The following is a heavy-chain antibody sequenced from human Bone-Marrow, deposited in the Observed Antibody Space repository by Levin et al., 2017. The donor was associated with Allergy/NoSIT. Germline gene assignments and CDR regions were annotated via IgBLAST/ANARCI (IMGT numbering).Heavy chain of an antibody. CDR2: IYYRGDT. CDR1: GGSISSYY. D-gene: IGHD6-6*01. V-gene: IGHV4-59*01. Sequence: SCSVSGGSISSYYWSWIRQPPGKGLEWIGDIYYRGDTNYNPSLKSRVTISLDTSKNQFSLTLSSVTAADTAFYYCAREGSSGGYYYYYAMDVWGQGTTVTVSS. J-gene: IGHJ6*02. CDR3: AREGSSGGYYYYYAMDV.